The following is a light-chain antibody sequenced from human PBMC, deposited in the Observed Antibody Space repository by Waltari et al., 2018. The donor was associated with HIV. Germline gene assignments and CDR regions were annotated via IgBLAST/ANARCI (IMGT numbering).Light chain of an antibody. CDR2: QTD. Sequence: QSVLSQPPSASGTPGQRLTISCSASTAPHIARDDVRWFRQVPGAAPRLLMYQTDQWPSWVTDRCSGSKSGTSASLVISGLRSEDEAHYYCAAWDDSLSGYVFGTGTKVIVL. CDR1: TAPHIARDD. V-gene: IGLV1-47*01. J-gene: IGLJ1*01. CDR3: AAWDDSLSGYV.